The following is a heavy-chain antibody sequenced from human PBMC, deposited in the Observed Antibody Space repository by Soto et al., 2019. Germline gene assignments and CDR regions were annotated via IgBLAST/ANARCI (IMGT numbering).Heavy chain of an antibody. D-gene: IGHD2-2*01. CDR2: IYSGGST. CDR1: GFTVSSNY. V-gene: IGHV3-66*01. J-gene: IGHJ6*02. CDR3: ARDSTVLVPAAMRRLGYYYYGMDV. Sequence: GGSLRLSCAASGFTVSSNYMSWVRQAPGKGLEWVSVIYSGGSTYYADSVKGRFTISRDNSKNTLYLQMNSLRAEDTAVYYCARDSTVLVPAAMRRLGYYYYGMDVWRQGTTVTVCS.